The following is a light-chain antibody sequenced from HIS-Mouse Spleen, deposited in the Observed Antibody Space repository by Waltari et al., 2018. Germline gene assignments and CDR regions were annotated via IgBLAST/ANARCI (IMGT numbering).Light chain of an antibody. CDR3: QQYGSSPPWT. J-gene: IGKJ1*01. V-gene: IGKV3-20*01. Sequence: TQSPSSLSASVGDRATLSCRASQSVSRSYLAWYQQKPGQAPRYLIYGASSRATGIPDRFSGSGSGTDFTLTISRLEPEDFAVYYCQQYGSSPPWTFGQGTKVEIK. CDR2: GAS. CDR1: QSVSRSY.